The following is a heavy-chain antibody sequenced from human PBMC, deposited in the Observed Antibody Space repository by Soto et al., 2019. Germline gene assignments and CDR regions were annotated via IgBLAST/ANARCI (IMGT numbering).Heavy chain of an antibody. CDR1: GFTFSSYW. CDR2: INSDGSST. J-gene: IGHJ4*02. Sequence: EVQLVESGGGLVQPGGSLRLSCAASGFTFSSYWMHWVRQAPGKGLVWVSRINSDGSSTSYADSVKGRFTISRDNAKKTLNLQMNSLRAEDTAVYYCASRSVAGIILDYWGQGTLVTVSS. CDR3: ASRSVAGIILDY. V-gene: IGHV3-74*01. D-gene: IGHD6-19*01.